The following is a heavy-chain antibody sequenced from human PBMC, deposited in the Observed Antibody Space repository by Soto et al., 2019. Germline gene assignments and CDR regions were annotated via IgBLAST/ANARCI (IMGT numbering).Heavy chain of an antibody. Sequence: EASVRVSCKATGGTFSSYAISWVRQAPGQGLEWMGGIIPIFGTANYAQKFQGRGTITADESTSTAYMELSSLRSEDTAVYYCERDSCSGGSCSGTNWFDPWGQGTLVTVSS. J-gene: IGHJ5*02. CDR3: ERDSCSGGSCSGTNWFDP. V-gene: IGHV1-69*13. CDR1: GGTFSSYA. CDR2: IIPIFGTA. D-gene: IGHD2-15*01.